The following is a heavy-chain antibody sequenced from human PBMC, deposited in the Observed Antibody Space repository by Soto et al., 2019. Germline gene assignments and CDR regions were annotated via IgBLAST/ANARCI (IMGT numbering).Heavy chain of an antibody. V-gene: IGHV1-69*02. CDR3: VLAGATVYHRNFDY. CDR1: GGTFSSYT. J-gene: IGHJ4*02. Sequence: QVQLVQSGAEVKKPGSSVKVSCKASGGTFSSYTISWVRQAPGQGLEWMGRIIPILGIANYAQKFQGRVTITADKSTSTAYLELSSLRSEDTAVYSCVLAGATVYHRNFDYWGRGTLVTVSS. D-gene: IGHD4-17*01. CDR2: IIPILGIA.